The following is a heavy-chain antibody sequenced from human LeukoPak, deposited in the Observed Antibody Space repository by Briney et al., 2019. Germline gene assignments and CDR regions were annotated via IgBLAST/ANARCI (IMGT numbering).Heavy chain of an antibody. D-gene: IGHD6-13*01. CDR2: IWYDGSNK. V-gene: IGHV3-33*01. CDR3: ARVGLRYSSSWYGGVWFDP. Sequence: PGGSLRLSCAASGFTFSSYGMHWVRQAPGKGLEWVAVIWYDGSNKYYADSVKGRFTISRDNAKNSLYLRLNSLRAEDTAVYYCARVGLRYSSSWYGGVWFDPWGQGTLVTVSS. J-gene: IGHJ5*02. CDR1: GFTFSSYG.